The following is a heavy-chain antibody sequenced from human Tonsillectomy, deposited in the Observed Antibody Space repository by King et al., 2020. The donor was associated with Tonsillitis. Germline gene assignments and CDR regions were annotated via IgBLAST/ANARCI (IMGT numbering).Heavy chain of an antibody. V-gene: IGHV3-7*04. CDR2: IKQDGSEK. J-gene: IGHJ4*02. CDR1: GFTFSSYW. D-gene: IGHD1-26*01. CDR3: ARVWELPPVYYFDY. Sequence: VQLVESGGGLVQPGGSLRLSCAASGFTFSSYWMSWVRQAPGKGLEWGANIKQDGSEKDYVDSVKGRFTISRDNAKNTLYLQMNSLRAEDTAVYYCARVWELPPVYYFDYWGQGTLVTVSS.